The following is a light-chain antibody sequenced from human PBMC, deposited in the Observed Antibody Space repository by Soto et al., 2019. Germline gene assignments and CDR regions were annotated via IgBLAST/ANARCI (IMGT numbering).Light chain of an antibody. CDR2: AVS. Sequence: QSVLTQPASVSGSPGQSITISCTGTSSDIGGYNSVSWYQQHPGKAPKLVIYAVSNRPSGVSSRFSGSKSGNTASLTMSGLQAEDEATYYCSSYTSVHTGVFGGGTKVTVL. J-gene: IGLJ3*02. CDR3: SSYTSVHTGV. V-gene: IGLV2-14*01. CDR1: SSDIGGYNS.